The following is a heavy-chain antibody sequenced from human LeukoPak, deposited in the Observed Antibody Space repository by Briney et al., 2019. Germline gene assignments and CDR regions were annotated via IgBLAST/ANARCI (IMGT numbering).Heavy chain of an antibody. V-gene: IGHV4-34*01. J-gene: IGHJ3*02. CDR2: INHSGST. D-gene: IGHD1-7*01. Sequence: SETLSLTCAVYGGSFSGYYWSWIRQPPGKGLEWIGEINHSGSTNYNPSLKSRVTISVDTSKNQFSLKLSSVTAADTAVYYCARWCRTTRAFDIWGQGTMVTVPS. CDR1: GGSFSGYY. CDR3: ARWCRTTRAFDI.